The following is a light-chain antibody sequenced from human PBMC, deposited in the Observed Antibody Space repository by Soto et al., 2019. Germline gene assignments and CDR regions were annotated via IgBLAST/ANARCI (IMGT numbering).Light chain of an antibody. CDR3: QQSYSTPFT. Sequence: DIQMTQSPSSLSASVGDRVTITCRASQSISSFLNWYQQKPGKAPELLIYAASSLQSGVTSRFSGSRSGTDFTLTISSLQPEDFSTYYCQQSYSTPFTFGQGTKVEI. CDR1: QSISSF. J-gene: IGKJ2*01. V-gene: IGKV1-39*01. CDR2: AAS.